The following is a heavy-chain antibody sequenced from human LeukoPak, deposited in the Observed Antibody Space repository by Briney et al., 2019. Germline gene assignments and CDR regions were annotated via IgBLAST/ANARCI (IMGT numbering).Heavy chain of an antibody. CDR3: ARFIAAPYYFDY. J-gene: IGHJ4*02. Sequence: GGSLTLSCAASGFTFDCCGMHWVRQAPGKGLEWVSVIYSGGGTYYADSVKGRFTISRDNSKNTLYLQMNSLRAEDTAVYYCARFIAAPYYFDYWGRGTLVTVSS. CDR2: IYSGGGT. V-gene: IGHV3-NL1*01. CDR1: GFTFDCCG. D-gene: IGHD6-13*01.